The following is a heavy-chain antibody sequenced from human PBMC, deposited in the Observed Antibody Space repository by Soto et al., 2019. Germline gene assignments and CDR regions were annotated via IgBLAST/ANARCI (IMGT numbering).Heavy chain of an antibody. D-gene: IGHD6-13*01. V-gene: IGHV3-23*01. CDR2: ISGTGDST. CDR1: GCTFSNYA. Sequence: GGALRPAKTGAGCTFSNYAMSWACQAPGKGLEWVSTISGTGDSTSYAGSVKGRFTISRDNSRNTLYLQVNSLRAEDTAIYYCAKVSSSWYAGFFDLWGQGTLVT. J-gene: IGHJ4*02. CDR3: AKVSSSWYAGFFDL.